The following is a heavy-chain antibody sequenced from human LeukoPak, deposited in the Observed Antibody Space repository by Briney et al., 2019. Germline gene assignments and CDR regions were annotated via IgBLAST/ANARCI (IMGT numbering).Heavy chain of an antibody. J-gene: IGHJ4*02. CDR2: ISTSGST. CDR3: ARGAALAIDY. Sequence: PSETLSLICSVSGGSVTSGSYYWSWIRQPAGKGLEWIGRISTSGSTNYNPSLKSRVTMSLDTSKNQFSLKLNSVTAADTAVYYCARGAALAIDYWGQGALVTVSS. D-gene: IGHD2-15*01. V-gene: IGHV4-61*02. CDR1: GGSVTSGSYY.